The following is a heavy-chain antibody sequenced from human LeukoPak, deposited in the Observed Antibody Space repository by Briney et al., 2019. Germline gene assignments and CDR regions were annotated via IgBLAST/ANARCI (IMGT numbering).Heavy chain of an antibody. J-gene: IGHJ4*02. CDR2: ISSSGSYI. Sequence: GSLRLSCAASGFTFSSYSMNWVRQAPGKGLEWVASISSSGSYIYYADSVKGRFTISRDNAKNSLYLQMNSLRAEDTALYYCAKAKWRRVATAGGPFDYWGQGTLVTVSS. V-gene: IGHV3-21*04. D-gene: IGHD5-12*01. CDR3: AKAKWRRVATAGGPFDY. CDR1: GFTFSSYS.